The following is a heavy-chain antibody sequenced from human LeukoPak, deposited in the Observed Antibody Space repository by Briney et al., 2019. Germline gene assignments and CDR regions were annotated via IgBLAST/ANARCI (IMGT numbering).Heavy chain of an antibody. CDR1: GGSFTSFY. D-gene: IGHD2-21*01. CDR2: FFSSGNT. V-gene: IGHV4-4*07. CDR3: GRYWGICGHDY. J-gene: IGHJ4*02. Sequence: SETLSLTCTVSGGSFTSFYWSWIRQPAGKGLAWIGRFFSSGNTNYNPSFKSRASISVDKSKNQFSLKLTSVTAADTAVYCCGRYWGICGHDYWGQGTLVSVSS.